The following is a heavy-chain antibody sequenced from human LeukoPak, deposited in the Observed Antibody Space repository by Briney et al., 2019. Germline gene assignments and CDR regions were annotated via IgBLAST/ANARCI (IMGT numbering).Heavy chain of an antibody. J-gene: IGHJ6*02. Sequence: PGGSLRLSCAASGFTVSSNYMSWVRQAPGKGLEWVAVISYDGSNKYLAGSVKGRLTISRDNSKNTLYLQMNSLRVEDTAVYYCARGGREIYYYYYGMDVWGQGTTVTVSS. V-gene: IGHV3-30*03. CDR3: ARGGREIYYYYYGMDV. CDR1: GFTVSSNY. CDR2: ISYDGSNK. D-gene: IGHD1-26*01.